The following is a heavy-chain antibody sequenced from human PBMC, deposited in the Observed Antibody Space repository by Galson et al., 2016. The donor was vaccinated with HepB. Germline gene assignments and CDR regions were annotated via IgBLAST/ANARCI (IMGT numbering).Heavy chain of an antibody. CDR2: ISSDGTSM. D-gene: IGHD6-19*01. J-gene: IGHJ4*02. V-gene: IGHV3-74*01. Sequence: SLRLSCAASGFTFNSYWMHWVRQAPGKGLVWVSRISSDGTSMIYADSVKGRFTISRDNAKNTLYLQMNSLRAEDTAVYYCARQQWPRVFDYWGQGTLVTVSP. CDR3: ARQQWPRVFDY. CDR1: GFTFNSYW.